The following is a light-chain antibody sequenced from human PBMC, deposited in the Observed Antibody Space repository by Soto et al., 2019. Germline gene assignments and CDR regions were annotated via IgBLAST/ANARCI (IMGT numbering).Light chain of an antibody. CDR2: RAS. Sequence: EIVLTQSPGTLSLSPGERATLSCRASQSVSNNYLAWYQQKPGQAPRLLIYRASSRATGIPDRFSGSGSGTDFTLTISRLEPEDFAVYHCQQYATSPTFGQGTKLEIK. J-gene: IGKJ2*01. CDR1: QSVSNNY. V-gene: IGKV3-20*01. CDR3: QQYATSPT.